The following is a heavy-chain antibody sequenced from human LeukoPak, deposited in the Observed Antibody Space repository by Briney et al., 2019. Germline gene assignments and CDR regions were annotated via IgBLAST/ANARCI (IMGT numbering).Heavy chain of an antibody. D-gene: IGHD3-10*01. Sequence: GSLRLSCAASGFTFGSYAMHWVRQPPGKGLEWIGEINHSGSTNYNPSLKSRVTISVDTSKNQFSLKLSSVTAADTAVYYCARARLYGSGKDYWGQGTLVTVSS. J-gene: IGHJ4*02. CDR2: INHSGST. V-gene: IGHV4-34*01. CDR1: GFTFGSYA. CDR3: ARARLYGSGKDY.